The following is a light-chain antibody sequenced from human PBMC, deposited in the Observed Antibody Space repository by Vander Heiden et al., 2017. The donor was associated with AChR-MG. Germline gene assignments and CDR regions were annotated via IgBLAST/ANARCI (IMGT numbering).Light chain of an antibody. CDR3: QQDNSYSST. CDR2: KAS. J-gene: IGKJ1*01. CDR1: QSISSW. Sequence: DIQMTQSPSTLSASVGDRVTIPCRASQSISSWLAWDLQKPGKAPKLLIYKASSLESGVPSRFSGSGSGTEFTLTISSLQPDDFATYYCQQDNSYSSTFGQGTKVEIK. V-gene: IGKV1-5*03.